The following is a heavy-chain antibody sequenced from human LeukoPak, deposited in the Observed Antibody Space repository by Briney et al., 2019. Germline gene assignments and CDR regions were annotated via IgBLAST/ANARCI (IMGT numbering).Heavy chain of an antibody. D-gene: IGHD3-10*01. CDR1: GFTFTTFP. V-gene: IGHV3-64*02. Sequence: PGGSPRLSCVGSGFTFTTFPMHWVRQAPGKGLEYVSAINSNGGSTYYADSVKGRFTISRDNSKNTLYLQMGSLRAEDMAMYYCARGRGGHYDYWGQGTLVTVSS. CDR3: ARGRGGHYDY. J-gene: IGHJ4*02. CDR2: INSNGGST.